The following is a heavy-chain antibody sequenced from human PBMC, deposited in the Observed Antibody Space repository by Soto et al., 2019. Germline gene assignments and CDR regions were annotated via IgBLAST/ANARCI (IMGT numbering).Heavy chain of an antibody. D-gene: IGHD3-3*01. Sequence: GASVKVSCKASGYTLTSYGISWVRQSPGQGLEWMGWISAYNGNTNYAQKLQGRVTMTTDTSTSTAYMELRSLRSDDTAVYYCARVVAAGGRNTYYDFWSGYSAGYYYYMDVWGKGTTVTVSS. CDR3: ARVVAAGGRNTYYDFWSGYSAGYYYYMDV. V-gene: IGHV1-18*01. J-gene: IGHJ6*03. CDR1: GYTLTSYG. CDR2: ISAYNGNT.